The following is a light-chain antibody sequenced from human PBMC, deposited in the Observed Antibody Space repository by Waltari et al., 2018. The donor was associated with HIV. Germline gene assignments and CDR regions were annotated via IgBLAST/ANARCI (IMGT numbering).Light chain of an antibody. J-gene: IGLJ1*01. V-gene: IGLV1-51*02. CDR3: GTWDSSLSAYV. CDR1: ISNVGHNY. Sequence: QSVLTQPPSVSAAPGQKVTISCSGSISNVGHNYVSWYQQLPGTAPKLLMYENNKRPPGIPDRFSGSKSGTSATLDITGLQTGDEADYYCGTWDSSLSAYVFGTGTQVPVL. CDR2: ENN.